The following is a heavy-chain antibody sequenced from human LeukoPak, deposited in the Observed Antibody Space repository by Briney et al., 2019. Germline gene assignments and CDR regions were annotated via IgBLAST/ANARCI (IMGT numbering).Heavy chain of an antibody. V-gene: IGHV4-59*01. J-gene: IGHJ5*02. D-gene: IGHD2-2*01. CDR3: ARASPRYCSSTSCYFGWFDP. Sequence: SETLSLTCTVSGGSISSYYWSWIRQPPGKGLEWIGYIYYSGSTNYNPSLKSRVTISVDTSKNQFSLKLSSVTAADTAVYYCARASPRYCSSTSCYFGWFDPWGQGTLVTVSS. CDR2: IYYSGST. CDR1: GGSISSYY.